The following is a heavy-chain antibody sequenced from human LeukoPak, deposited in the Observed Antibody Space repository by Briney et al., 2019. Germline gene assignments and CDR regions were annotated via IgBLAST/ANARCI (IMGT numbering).Heavy chain of an antibody. D-gene: IGHD4-17*01. J-gene: IGHJ3*02. V-gene: IGHV1-69*06. CDR3: ARRHYGDYLVGAFDI. CDR1: GGTFSSYA. Sequence: GASVKVSCKASGGTFSSYAISWVRQAPGQGLEWMGGIIPIFGTANYAQKFQGRVTITADKSTSTAYMELSSLRSEDTAVYYCARRHYGDYLVGAFDIWGQGTMVTVSS. CDR2: IIPIFGTA.